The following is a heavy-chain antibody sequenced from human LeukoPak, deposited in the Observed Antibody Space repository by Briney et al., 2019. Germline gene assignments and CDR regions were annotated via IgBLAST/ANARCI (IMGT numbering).Heavy chain of an antibody. V-gene: IGHV3-30*02. J-gene: IGHJ4*02. Sequence: GGSLRLSCAASGFTFSSYGMHWVRQAPGKGLEWVAFIRYDGSNKYYADSVKGRFTISRDNSKNTLYLQMNSLRAEDTAVYYCANDGLPVTTNPYYFDYWGQGTLVTVSS. CDR1: GFTFSSYG. CDR2: IRYDGSNK. D-gene: IGHD4-17*01. CDR3: ANDGLPVTTNPYYFDY.